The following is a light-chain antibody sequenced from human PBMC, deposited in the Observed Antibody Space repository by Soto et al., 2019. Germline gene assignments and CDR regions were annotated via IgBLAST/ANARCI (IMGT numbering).Light chain of an antibody. V-gene: IGLV2-14*01. Sequence: QSVLTQPASVSGSPGQSITISCAGTSSDGGAYKYVSWYQQHPGNAPKLMIYDVSNRPSGVSNRFSGSKSGNTASLTISGLQAEDEADYYCASYTSSSTLVFGTGTKLTVL. CDR2: DVS. CDR3: ASYTSSSTLV. J-gene: IGLJ1*01. CDR1: SSDGGAYKY.